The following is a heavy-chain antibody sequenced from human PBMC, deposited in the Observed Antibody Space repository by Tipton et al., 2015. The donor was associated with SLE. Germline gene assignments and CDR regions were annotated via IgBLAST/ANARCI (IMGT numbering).Heavy chain of an antibody. CDR1: GASISSHY. D-gene: IGHD5-12*01. CDR3: ARGGVGGYDYFDH. V-gene: IGHV4-31*03. J-gene: IGHJ4*02. CDR2: MSYSGST. Sequence: TLSLTCSVSGASISSHYWTWIRQHPGKGLEWIGHMSYSGSTYYNPSLKSRITISVDTSKNHFSLKLSSVTAADTAVYYCARGGVGGYDYFDHWGQGTLVTVSS.